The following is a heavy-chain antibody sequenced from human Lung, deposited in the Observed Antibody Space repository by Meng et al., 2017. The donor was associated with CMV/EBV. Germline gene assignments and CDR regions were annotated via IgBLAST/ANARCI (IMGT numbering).Heavy chain of an antibody. CDR1: GFRFDDYG. Sequence: SXAASGFRFDDYGMHWVRQTPGKGLEWVAFIRHDGTNKFYGDSVKGRFTISRDNSKNTLYLQMNSLRAEDTAVYYCARTPKDIVVVPADSFYFDYWGQGTLVXVSS. J-gene: IGHJ4*02. V-gene: IGHV3-30*02. CDR2: IRHDGTNK. CDR3: ARTPKDIVVVPADSFYFDY. D-gene: IGHD2-2*01.